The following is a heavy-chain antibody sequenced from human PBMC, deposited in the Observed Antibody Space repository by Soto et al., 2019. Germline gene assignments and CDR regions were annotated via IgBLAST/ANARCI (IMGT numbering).Heavy chain of an antibody. CDR2: IGLGGGEE. Sequence: GGSQRLSCAASVSKFKGPWTTWVRQPPGRGLEWVASIGLGGGEENYVDSVKGRFTISRHNANNSMYLEMNSLKDEDTAVYFCARGRSLDMWGQGT. V-gene: IGHV3-7*03. J-gene: IGHJ3*02. CDR1: VSKFKGPW. CDR3: ARGRSLDM.